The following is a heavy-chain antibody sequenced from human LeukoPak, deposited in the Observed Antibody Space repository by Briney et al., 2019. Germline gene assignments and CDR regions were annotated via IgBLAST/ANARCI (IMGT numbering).Heavy chain of an antibody. CDR1: GFTFGDYA. CDR3: TRDQPITP. D-gene: IGHD5-24*01. J-gene: IGHJ4*02. V-gene: IGHV3-49*04. CDR2: IRAKAYGGTA. Sequence: PGGSLRLSCTASGFTFGDYAMSWVRQAPGKGLEWVGFIRAKAYGGTAEYAASVKGRFTISRDDSTSVAYLHKNSLKTEDTAVYYCTRDQPITPWGQGTLVTVSS.